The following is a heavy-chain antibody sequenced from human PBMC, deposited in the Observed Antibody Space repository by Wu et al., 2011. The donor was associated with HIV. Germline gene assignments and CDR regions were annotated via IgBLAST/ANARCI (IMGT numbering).Heavy chain of an antibody. Sequence: QVQLVQSGAEVKKPGASVKVSCKASVYTFTSYDINWVRQATGQGLEWMGWMNPNSGDTDYAQEFQGRVTMTRNSSISTAYMELSSLRSDDTAVYYCARGESSGWPPPTRYGMDVWGRRDHGHRLL. D-gene: IGHD6-19*01. CDR2: MNPNSGDT. V-gene: IGHV1-8*02. CDR3: ARGESSGWPPPTRYGMDV. CDR1: VYTFTSYD. J-gene: IGHJ6*02.